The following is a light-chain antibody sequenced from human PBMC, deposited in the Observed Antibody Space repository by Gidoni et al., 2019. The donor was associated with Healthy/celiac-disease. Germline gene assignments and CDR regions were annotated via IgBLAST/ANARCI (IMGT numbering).Light chain of an antibody. V-gene: IGKV3-20*01. Sequence: EIGLTQSPGTLSLSPGERATLSCRASQSVSSSYLAWYQQKPGQAPRLLIYGASSRATGIPDRFSGSGSGTDFPLTISRLEPEDFAVYYCQQYGSSPLTFXGXTKVEIK. CDR3: QQYGSSPLT. CDR2: GAS. J-gene: IGKJ4*01. CDR1: QSVSSSY.